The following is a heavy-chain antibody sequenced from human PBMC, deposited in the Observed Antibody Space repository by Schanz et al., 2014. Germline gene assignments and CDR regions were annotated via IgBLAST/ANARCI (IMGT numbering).Heavy chain of an antibody. J-gene: IGHJ6*02. D-gene: IGHD3-10*01. CDR1: GYSFTPFP. Sequence: QVQLVQSWAEVKGPGASVKVSCKASGYSFTPFPIHWVRQAPGQGLEWVGWISPYTGNTHYFDKMEGRVTITADKSTSTAYMELRNLRSDDTAVYYCARAKRFGDMDVWGQGTTVTVSS. CDR3: ARAKRFGDMDV. CDR2: ISPYTGNT. V-gene: IGHV1-3*01.